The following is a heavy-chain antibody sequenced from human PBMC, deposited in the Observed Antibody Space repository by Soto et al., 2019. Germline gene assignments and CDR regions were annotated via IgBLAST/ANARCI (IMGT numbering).Heavy chain of an antibody. V-gene: IGHV3-23*01. Sequence: GGSLRLSCAASGFTFSSYAMSWVRQAPGKGLEWVSAISGSGGSTYYADSVKGRFTISRDNSKNTQYLQMNSLRAEDTAVYYCAKGGIMDILTRYYYYYMDVWGKGTTVTVSS. CDR1: GFTFSSYA. D-gene: IGHD3-9*01. J-gene: IGHJ6*03. CDR2: ISGSGGST. CDR3: AKGGIMDILTRYYYYYMDV.